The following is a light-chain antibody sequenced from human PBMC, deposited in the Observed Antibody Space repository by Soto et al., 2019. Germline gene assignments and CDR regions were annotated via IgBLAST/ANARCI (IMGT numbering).Light chain of an antibody. CDR2: DVS. CDR1: SSDVGGYNY. Sequence: QSALTQPASVSGSPGQSITISCTGTSSDVGGYNYVSWYQQNPGKAPKLMIYDVSNRPSGVSNWVSGSKSGYTASLTIFGLQAEDEADYYCTSYTSSSTPYVFGGGTKVTGL. CDR3: TSYTSSSTPYV. J-gene: IGLJ1*01. V-gene: IGLV2-14*01.